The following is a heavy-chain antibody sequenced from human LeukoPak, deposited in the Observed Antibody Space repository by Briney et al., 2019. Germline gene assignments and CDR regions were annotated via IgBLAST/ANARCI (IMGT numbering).Heavy chain of an antibody. V-gene: IGHV3-66*01. Sequence: GGSLRLSCAASGFTVSSNYMSWVRQAPGKGLEWVSVIYSGGSTYYADSVKGRFSISRDNSKNTLYLQMNSLRAEDTAVYYCAREVAYGGYNYWGQGTLVTVSS. CDR2: IYSGGST. D-gene: IGHD5-12*01. CDR1: GFTVSSNY. CDR3: AREVAYGGYNY. J-gene: IGHJ4*02.